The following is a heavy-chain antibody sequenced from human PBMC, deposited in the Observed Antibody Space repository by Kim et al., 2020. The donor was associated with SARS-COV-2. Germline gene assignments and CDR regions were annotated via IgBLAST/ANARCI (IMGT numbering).Heavy chain of an antibody. V-gene: IGHV4-30-2*05. Sequence: NPSLKSRVLMSLDSSKNQFSLKLKSVTAADTAVYYCARGLVVIGNYFDQWGQGTLVTVSS. CDR3: ARGLVVIGNYFDQ. D-gene: IGHD2-21*01. J-gene: IGHJ4*02.